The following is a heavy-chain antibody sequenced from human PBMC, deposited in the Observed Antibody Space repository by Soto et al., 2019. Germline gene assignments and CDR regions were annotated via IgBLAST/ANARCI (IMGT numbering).Heavy chain of an antibody. CDR2: INAGNGNT. Sequence: ASVKVSCKASGYTFTSYAMHWVRQAPGQRLEWMGWINAGNGNTKYSQKFQGRVTITRDTSASTAYMELSSLGSEDTAVYYCAKYYYYDSSGYSPYFDYWGQGTLVTVSS. D-gene: IGHD3-22*01. CDR1: GYTFTSYA. CDR3: AKYYYYDSSGYSPYFDY. V-gene: IGHV1-3*01. J-gene: IGHJ4*02.